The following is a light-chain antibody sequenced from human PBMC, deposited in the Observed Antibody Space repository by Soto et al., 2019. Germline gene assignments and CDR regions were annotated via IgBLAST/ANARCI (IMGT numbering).Light chain of an antibody. CDR2: SDN. V-gene: IGLV1-44*01. CDR3: ASWDDSLNGL. Sequence: QSVLTQPPSASGTPGQRVTISCSGSRSNVGSNTVSWYQQLPGTAPKLLIYSDNQRPSGVPDRFSGSKSGTSASLAISGLQSEDEADYYCASWDDSLNGLFGGGTKLTVL. J-gene: IGLJ3*02. CDR1: RSNVGSNT.